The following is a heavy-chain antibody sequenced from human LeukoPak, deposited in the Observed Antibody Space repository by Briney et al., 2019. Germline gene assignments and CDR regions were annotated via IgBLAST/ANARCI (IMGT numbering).Heavy chain of an antibody. CDR1: GLTFSRYA. CDR2: ISESGSGT. J-gene: IGHJ4*02. Sequence: PGGSLRLSCAVSGLTFSRYAMSWVRQAPGKGLEWVSAISESGSGTYYADSVKGRFTISRDNSKNTLYLQMNSLRAEDTAVYYCAKGGEWPNYYFDYWGQGTLVTVSS. CDR3: AKGGEWPNYYFDY. D-gene: IGHD3-10*01. V-gene: IGHV3-23*01.